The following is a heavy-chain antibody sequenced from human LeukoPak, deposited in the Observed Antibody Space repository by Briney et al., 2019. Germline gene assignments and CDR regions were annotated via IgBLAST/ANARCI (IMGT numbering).Heavy chain of an antibody. Sequence: SVKVSCKASGGTFSNYTISWVRQAPGQGLEWMGRIIPIFGTANYAQKFQGRVTITTDESTSTAYMELSSLRSEDTAVYYCASYGGYGGNYFDYWGQGTLVTVSS. J-gene: IGHJ4*02. CDR1: GGTFSNYT. V-gene: IGHV1-69*05. D-gene: IGHD4-23*01. CDR3: ASYGGYGGNYFDY. CDR2: IIPIFGTA.